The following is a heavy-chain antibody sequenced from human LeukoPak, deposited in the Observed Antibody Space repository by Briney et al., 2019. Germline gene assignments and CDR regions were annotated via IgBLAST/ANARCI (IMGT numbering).Heavy chain of an antibody. CDR3: ARDWSSRGPGGYYYYGMDV. D-gene: IGHD3-10*01. J-gene: IGHJ6*02. CDR2: ISYDGSNK. V-gene: IGHV3-30*03. CDR1: GFTFTNAW. Sequence: GGSLRLSCVASGFTFTNAWMSWVRQAPGKGLEWVAVISYDGSNKYYADSVKGRFTISRDNSKNTLYLQMNSLRAEDTAVYYCARDWSSRGPGGYYYYGMDVWGQGTTVTVSS.